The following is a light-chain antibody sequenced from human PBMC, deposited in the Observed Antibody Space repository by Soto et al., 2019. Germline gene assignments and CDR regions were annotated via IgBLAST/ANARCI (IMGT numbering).Light chain of an antibody. CDR1: QSVLYSSNNKNY. Sequence: DIVMTQSPDSLAVSLGERATINCKSGQSVLYSSNNKNYLAWYQQKPGQPPKLLIYWASTRESGVPDRFSGSGSGTDFTLTISSLQAEDVAVYYCQQYYNTPSYTFGQGTKLEIK. CDR2: WAS. J-gene: IGKJ2*01. V-gene: IGKV4-1*01. CDR3: QQYYNTPSYT.